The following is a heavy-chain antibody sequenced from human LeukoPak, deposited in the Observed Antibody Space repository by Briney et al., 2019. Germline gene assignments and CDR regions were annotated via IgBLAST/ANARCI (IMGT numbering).Heavy chain of an antibody. Sequence: GGSLRLSCAACGFTFSSYDMHWVRQATGKGLEWVSAIGTAGDTYYPGSVKGQFTTSRENAKNSLYLQMNSLRAGDTAVYYCARTISKWELLPFDYWGQGTLVTVSS. J-gene: IGHJ4*02. CDR1: GFTFSSYD. D-gene: IGHD1-26*01. CDR3: ARTISKWELLPFDY. CDR2: IGTAGDT. V-gene: IGHV3-13*03.